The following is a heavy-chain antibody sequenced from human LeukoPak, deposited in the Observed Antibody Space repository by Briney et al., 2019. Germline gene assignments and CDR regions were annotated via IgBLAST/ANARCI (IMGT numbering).Heavy chain of an antibody. J-gene: IGHJ4*02. CDR3: AQGYSSSCTDY. CDR1: GFSLSTSGVG. V-gene: IGHV2-5*01. Sequence: SGPTLVKPTQTLTLTCTFSGFSLSTSGVGVGWIRQPPGKALEWFALIYWNDDKRYSPSLKSRLTITKDTSKNQAVLTMTNMDPVDTATYYCAQGYSSSCTDYWGQGTLVTVSS. CDR2: IYWNDDK. D-gene: IGHD6-13*01.